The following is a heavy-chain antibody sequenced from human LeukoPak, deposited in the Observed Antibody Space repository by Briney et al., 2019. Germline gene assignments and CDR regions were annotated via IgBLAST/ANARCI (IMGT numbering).Heavy chain of an antibody. Sequence: SETLSLTCTVSGGSISSYYWSWIRQPPGKGLEWIGYIYYSGSTNYNPSLKSRVTISVDTSKNQFSLKLSSVTAADTAVYYCARAKVVVAANGGLWFDPWGQGTLVTVSS. J-gene: IGHJ5*02. CDR2: IYYSGST. D-gene: IGHD2-15*01. CDR3: ARAKVVVAANGGLWFDP. CDR1: GGSISSYY. V-gene: IGHV4-59*01.